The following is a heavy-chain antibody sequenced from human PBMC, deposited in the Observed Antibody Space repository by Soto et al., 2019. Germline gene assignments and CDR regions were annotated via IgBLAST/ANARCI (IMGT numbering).Heavy chain of an antibody. D-gene: IGHD5-12*01. V-gene: IGHV1-3*01. CDR2: IAAVNGKT. Sequence: QVQLVQSGAEVKKPGASVRVSCKTSGFTLSTYAMHWVRQAPGQSPEWMGWIAAVNGKTAYSPKFQGRVTLTTDTSASTVNMDLTSLRSEDTAVYYFARGNTGYDYGFFEYWGQGTLVTVSS. J-gene: IGHJ4*02. CDR3: ARGNTGYDYGFFEY. CDR1: GFTLSTYA.